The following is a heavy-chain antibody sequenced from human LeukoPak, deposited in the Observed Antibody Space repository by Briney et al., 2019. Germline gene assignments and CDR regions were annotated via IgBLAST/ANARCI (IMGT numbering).Heavy chain of an antibody. CDR2: ISPTSGDT. J-gene: IGHJ4*02. Sequence: ASVKVSCKASGYTFTDYYMHWVRQAPGQGLEWMGWISPTSGDTRYAQKFQGRVAMTRDTSISTAYMELSRLRSDDTAVYYCVRDGLNWNYDYWGQGTLVAVSS. CDR3: VRDGLNWNYDY. D-gene: IGHD1-7*01. V-gene: IGHV1-2*02. CDR1: GYTFTDYY.